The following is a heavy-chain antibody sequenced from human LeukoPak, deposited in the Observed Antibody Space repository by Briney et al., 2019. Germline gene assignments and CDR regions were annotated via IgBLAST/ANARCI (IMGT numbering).Heavy chain of an antibody. CDR2: INAASGDT. CDR3: ARPGFPHPVAVNPLDY. Sequence: ASVKVSCKASGYNFINYALHWARLAPGQRLEWMGWINAASGDTEYSQNFQGRVTITRDTSASTAYMELSRLRSEDTAVYYCARPGFPHPVAVNPLDYWGQGTLVAAS. V-gene: IGHV1-3*01. CDR1: GYNFINYA. J-gene: IGHJ4*02. D-gene: IGHD6-19*01.